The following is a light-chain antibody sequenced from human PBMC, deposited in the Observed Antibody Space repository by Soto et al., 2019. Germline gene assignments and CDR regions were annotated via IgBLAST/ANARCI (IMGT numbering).Light chain of an antibody. CDR3: AAWDESPNVPV. J-gene: IGLJ3*02. Sequence: QPVLTQPPSASGTPGQRVTISCSGSNSNIGRNTVNWYQQFPGAAPNLLIHSDNERPSGVPDRFSGSRSGTSASLAISGHQSEDDADYYCAAWDESPNVPVFGGGTKVTVL. CDR1: NSNIGRNT. V-gene: IGLV1-44*01. CDR2: SDN.